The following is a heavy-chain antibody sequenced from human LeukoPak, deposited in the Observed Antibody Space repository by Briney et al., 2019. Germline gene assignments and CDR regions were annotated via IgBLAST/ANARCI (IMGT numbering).Heavy chain of an antibody. CDR3: AIDIVATIGGDAFDI. J-gene: IGHJ3*02. V-gene: IGHV3-7*01. CDR2: IKQDGSEK. Sequence: GGSLRLSCAASGFTFSNYWMSWVRQAPGKGLEWVANIKQDGSEKYYVDSVKGRFTISRDNAKNSLYLQMNSLRAEDTAVYCCAIDIVATIGGDAFDIWGQGTMVTVSS. D-gene: IGHD5-12*01. CDR1: GFTFSNYW.